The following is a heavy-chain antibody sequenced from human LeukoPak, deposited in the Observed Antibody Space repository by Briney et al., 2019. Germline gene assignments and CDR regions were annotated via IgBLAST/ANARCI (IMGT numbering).Heavy chain of an antibody. CDR2: IKQDGSEK. J-gene: IGHJ4*02. Sequence: GGSLRLSCAASGFTFSSYWMSWVRQAPGKGLEWVANIKQDGSEKYYVDSVKGRFTISRDNAKNSLYLQMNSLRAEDTAVYYWARGPRGGSSHYFDYWGQGTLVTVSS. CDR3: ARGPRGGSSHYFDY. V-gene: IGHV3-7*03. CDR1: GFTFSSYW. D-gene: IGHD6-13*01.